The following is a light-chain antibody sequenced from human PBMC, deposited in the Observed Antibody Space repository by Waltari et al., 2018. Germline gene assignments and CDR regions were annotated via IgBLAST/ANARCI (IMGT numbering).Light chain of an antibody. Sequence: QSALTQTATVSGSPGQSITISCTGTSSDVGTYYLVSWYQPHPGKAPTPIIYDVNKRPSGGSNRFSVSKSGNTASLTISGLQAADEADYYCCSSAGSAISVFGGGTKVTVL. V-gene: IGLV2-23*02. CDR2: DVN. J-gene: IGLJ3*02. CDR1: SSDVGTYYL. CDR3: CSSAGSAISV.